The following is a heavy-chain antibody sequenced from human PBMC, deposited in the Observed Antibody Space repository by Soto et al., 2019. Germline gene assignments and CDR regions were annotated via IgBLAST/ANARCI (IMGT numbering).Heavy chain of an antibody. CDR1: GYTFTSYY. J-gene: IGHJ3*02. Sequence: ASVKVSCKASGYTFTSYYMHWVRQAPGQGLEWMGIINPSGGSTSYAQKFQGRVTMTRDTSTSTVYMELSSLRSEDTAVYYCARRGYGSGSYDAFDIWGQGTMVTVSS. V-gene: IGHV1-46*01. CDR3: ARRGYGSGSYDAFDI. CDR2: INPSGGST. D-gene: IGHD3-10*01.